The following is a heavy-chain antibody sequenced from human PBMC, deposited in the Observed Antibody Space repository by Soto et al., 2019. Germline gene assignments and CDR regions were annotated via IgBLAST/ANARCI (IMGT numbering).Heavy chain of an antibody. D-gene: IGHD5-12*01. CDR2: ISWDGGST. Sequence: GGSLRLSCAASGFTFDDYTMHWVRQAPGKGLEWVSLISWDGGSTYYADSVKGRFTISRDNSKNSLYLQMNSLRTEDTALYYCAKGSSDWDNWFDPWGQGTLVTVSS. V-gene: IGHV3-43*01. CDR1: GFTFDDYT. CDR3: AKGSSDWDNWFDP. J-gene: IGHJ5*02.